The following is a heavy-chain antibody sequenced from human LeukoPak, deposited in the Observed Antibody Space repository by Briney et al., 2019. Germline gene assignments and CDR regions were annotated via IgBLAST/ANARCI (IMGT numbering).Heavy chain of an antibody. V-gene: IGHV3-7*01. CDR2: IKQDGSEK. J-gene: IGHJ4*02. CDR1: GFTVSSNY. CDR3: ARRYYYDRRGYYFDY. D-gene: IGHD3-22*01. Sequence: GGSLRLSCAASGFTVSSNYMSWVRQAPGKGLEWVANIKQDGSEKYYVDSVKGRFTISRDNAKNSLYLQMNSLRAEDTAVYYCARRYYYDRRGYYFDYWGQGTLVTVSS.